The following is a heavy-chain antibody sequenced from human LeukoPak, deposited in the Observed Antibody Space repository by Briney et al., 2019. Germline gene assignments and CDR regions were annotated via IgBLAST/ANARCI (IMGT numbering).Heavy chain of an antibody. J-gene: IGHJ4*02. Sequence: PGGALRLSCAASGFTFDDYAMHWVRQAPGKGLEWVYLISGDGGSTYYADSVKGRFTISRDNSKNTLYLQMNSLRAEDTAVYYCAKDGSSGYDWVDYWGQGTLVTVSS. CDR2: ISGDGGST. D-gene: IGHD3-22*01. CDR3: AKDGSSGYDWVDY. V-gene: IGHV3-43*02. CDR1: GFTFDDYA.